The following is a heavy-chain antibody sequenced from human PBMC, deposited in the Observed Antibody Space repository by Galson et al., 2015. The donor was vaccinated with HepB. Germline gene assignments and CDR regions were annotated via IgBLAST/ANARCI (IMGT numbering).Heavy chain of an antibody. Sequence: SLRLSCAGSGFTFSGSAMHWVRQASGGGLEWVGRIGSKANNYATAYTASVKGRFTISRDDSKNTAYLQMNSLRIEDTAVYYCTRLGDLSGYSSRWGQGTLVTVSS. D-gene: IGHD6-13*01. J-gene: IGHJ4*02. CDR3: TRLGDLSGYSSR. V-gene: IGHV3-73*01. CDR1: GFTFSGSA. CDR2: IGSKANNYAT.